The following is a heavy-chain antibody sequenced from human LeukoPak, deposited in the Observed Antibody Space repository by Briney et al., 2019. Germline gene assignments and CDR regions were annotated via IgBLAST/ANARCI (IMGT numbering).Heavy chain of an antibody. D-gene: IGHD3-22*01. V-gene: IGHV3-53*01. J-gene: IGHJ4*02. CDR1: GFTVSSNY. CDR3: ARAEGFYYDSSGYYAPDY. CDR2: IYSGGST. Sequence: GGSLRLSCAASGFTVSSNYMSWVRQAPGKGLEWVSVIYSGGSTYYADSVKGRFTISRDNSKNTLYLQMNSLRAEDTAVYYCARAEGFYYDSSGYYAPDYWGQGTLVTVSP.